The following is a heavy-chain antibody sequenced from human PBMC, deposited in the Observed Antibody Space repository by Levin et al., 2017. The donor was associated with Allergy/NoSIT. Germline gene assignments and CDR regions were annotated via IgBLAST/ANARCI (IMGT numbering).Heavy chain of an antibody. J-gene: IGHJ6*02. D-gene: IGHD2/OR15-2a*01. V-gene: IGHV1-8*01. CDR1: GYTFTSYD. CDR2: MNPNSGNT. Sequence: GESLKISCKASGYTFTSYDINWVRQATGQGLEWMGWMNPNSGNTGYAQKFQGRVTMTRNTSISTAYMELSSLRSEDTAVYYCARGNSFRYYYGMDVWGQGTTVTVSS. CDR3: ARGNSFRYYYGMDV.